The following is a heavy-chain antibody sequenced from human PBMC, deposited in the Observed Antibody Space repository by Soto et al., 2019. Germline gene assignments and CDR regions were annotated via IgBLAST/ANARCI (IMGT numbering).Heavy chain of an antibody. CDR3: SRAGAYGSFYFFDY. CDR2: ISAYNGNT. J-gene: IGHJ4*02. D-gene: IGHD3-10*01. CDR1: GYTFSNYG. Sequence: ASVKVSCKASGYTFSNYGFTWVRQAPGRGLEWMGWISAYNGNTNFAEKFQGRVTMTTDTSTSTAYMELWYLTSDDTAVYYCSRAGAYGSFYFFDYWGQGTQVTVSS. V-gene: IGHV1-18*01.